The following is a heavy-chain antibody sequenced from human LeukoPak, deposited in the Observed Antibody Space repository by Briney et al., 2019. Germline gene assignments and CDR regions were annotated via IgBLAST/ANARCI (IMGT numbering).Heavy chain of an antibody. V-gene: IGHV3-74*03. J-gene: IGHJ4*02. CDR3: ARMAAVAGTNY. D-gene: IGHD6-19*01. Sequence: GRSLRLSCAASGFNFSSYWMHWVRQAPGKGLVWVSRINSDGSSITYADSVKGRFTLSRDNAKNKLYLQMNSLRAEDTAVYYCARMAAVAGTNYWGQGSLVTVSS. CDR2: INSDGSSI. CDR1: GFNFSSYW.